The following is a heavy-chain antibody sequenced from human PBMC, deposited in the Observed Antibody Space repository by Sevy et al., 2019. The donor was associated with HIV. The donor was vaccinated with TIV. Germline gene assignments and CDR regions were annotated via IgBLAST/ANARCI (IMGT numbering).Heavy chain of an antibody. CDR3: ARGIAVAGMAFDV. CDR1: GDSVSSNRAA. CDR2: TYYRSNWHN. Sequence: KQSQTLSLTCAISGDSVSSNRAAWNWIRQSPSRGLEWLGRTYYRSNWHNDYALSLKSRITINPVTSKNQFSLHLNSVTPEERAVYYCARGIAVAGMAFDVWGQGKIVTVSS. J-gene: IGHJ3*01. D-gene: IGHD6-19*01. V-gene: IGHV6-1*01.